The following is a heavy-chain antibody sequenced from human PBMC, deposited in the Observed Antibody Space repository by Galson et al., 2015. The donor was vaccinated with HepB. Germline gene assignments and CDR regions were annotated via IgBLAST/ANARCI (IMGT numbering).Heavy chain of an antibody. CDR2: ITGRSSTT. V-gene: IGHV3-23*01. CDR1: GFTFSMYA. D-gene: IGHD2-2*01. Sequence: SLRLSCAASGFTFSMYAMSWVRQAPGKGLEWVSGITGRSSTTHYADSVKGRFTISRDNSKNTLFLQMNSLRAEDTAIYYCAKEMYVGDPAAVPTDMTVYYYYGMDVWGQGTTATVSS. CDR3: AKEMYVGDPAAVPTDMTVYYYYGMDV. J-gene: IGHJ6*02.